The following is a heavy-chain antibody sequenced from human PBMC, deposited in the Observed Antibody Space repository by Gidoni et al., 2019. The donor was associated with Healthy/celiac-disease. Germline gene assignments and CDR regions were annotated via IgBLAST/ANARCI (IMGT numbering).Heavy chain of an antibody. Sequence: QVQLQQWGAGLLKPSETLSPTCAVYGGSSSGYYWSWSRQPPGKGLEWIGEINHSGSANYNPSRKSRVPISVDTSKNQFSLKLSSVTAADTAVYYCARGRGGYSYGYHPNHFDYWGQGTLVTVSS. CDR3: ARGRGGYSYGYHPNHFDY. CDR1: GGSSSGYY. D-gene: IGHD5-18*01. CDR2: INHSGSA. J-gene: IGHJ4*02. V-gene: IGHV4-34*01.